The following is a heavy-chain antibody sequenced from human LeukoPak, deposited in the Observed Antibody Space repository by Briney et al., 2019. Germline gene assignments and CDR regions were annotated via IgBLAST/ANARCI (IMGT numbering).Heavy chain of an antibody. V-gene: IGHV1-2*02. Sequence: ASVKVSCKASGYTFTGNYIHWVRQAPGQGLEWMGWINSKSGGTHCAQKFQGRVTMTRDTSIRTGYMELSGLRSDDTAVYYCARDSSKGQQLLGWFDPWGQGTLATVSS. CDR1: GYTFTGNY. J-gene: IGHJ5*02. CDR2: INSKSGGT. CDR3: ARDSSKGQQLLGWFDP. D-gene: IGHD6-13*01.